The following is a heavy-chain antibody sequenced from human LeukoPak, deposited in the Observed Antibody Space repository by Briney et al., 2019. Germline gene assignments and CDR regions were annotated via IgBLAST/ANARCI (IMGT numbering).Heavy chain of an antibody. Sequence: GGSLRLSCAASGFTFSSYGIHWVRQAPGKGLEWVAFIRHDGSNKYYADSVKGRFTISRDNSKSTLYLQMNSLRAEDTAVYYCTKYSGYEGLIDYWGQGTPVTVSS. CDR2: IRHDGSNK. V-gene: IGHV3-30*02. CDR1: GFTFSSYG. CDR3: TKYSGYEGLIDY. D-gene: IGHD5-12*01. J-gene: IGHJ4*02.